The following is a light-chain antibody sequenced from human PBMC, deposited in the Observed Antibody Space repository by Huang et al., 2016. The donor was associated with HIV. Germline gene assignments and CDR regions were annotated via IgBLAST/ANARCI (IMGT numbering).Light chain of an antibody. CDR1: QNIDTH. V-gene: IGKV1-39*01. CDR3: QQSYTGRT. Sequence: DIQMTQSPSSLSVSVGDRVTITCRASQNIDTHLNWYQHKPGRAPKVLIHTSSILQTGVPSRFSGTGSGTVFSLTISGLQPEDFATYFCQQSYTGRTFGQGTQVEIQ. J-gene: IGKJ1*01. CDR2: TSS.